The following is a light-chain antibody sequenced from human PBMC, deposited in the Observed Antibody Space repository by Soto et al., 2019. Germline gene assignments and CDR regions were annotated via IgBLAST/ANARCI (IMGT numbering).Light chain of an antibody. CDR3: SSYTSSRTLV. J-gene: IGLJ2*01. Sequence: QSVLTQPASVSGSPGQSITITCTETRSDVGGYNYVSWYQQHPGKAPKLMIYEVSYRPSGVSNRFSGSKSGNTASLTISGLQAEDEADYYCSSYTSSRTLVFGGGTKLTVL. CDR1: RSDVGGYNY. V-gene: IGLV2-14*01. CDR2: EVS.